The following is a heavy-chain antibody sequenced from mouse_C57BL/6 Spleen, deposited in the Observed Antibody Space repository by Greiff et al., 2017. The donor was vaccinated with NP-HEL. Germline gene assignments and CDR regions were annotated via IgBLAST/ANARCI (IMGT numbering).Heavy chain of an antibody. J-gene: IGHJ2*01. CDR2: IYPRSGNT. D-gene: IGHD1-1*01. V-gene: IGHV1-81*01. Sequence: VKLQESGAELARPGASVKLSCKASGYTFTSYGISWVKQRTGQGLEWIGEIYPRSGNTYYNEKFKGKATLTADKSSSTAYMELRSLTSEDSAVYFCASKLLYGPFDYWGQGTTLTVSS. CDR3: ASKLLYGPFDY. CDR1: GYTFTSYG.